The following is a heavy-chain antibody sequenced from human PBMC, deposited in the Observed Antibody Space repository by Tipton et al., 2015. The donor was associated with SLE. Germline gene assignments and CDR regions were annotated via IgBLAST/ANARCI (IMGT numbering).Heavy chain of an antibody. D-gene: IGHD5/OR15-5a*01. CDR2: INHSGST. CDR3: ARCLLATLYPFDP. CDR1: GGSVSSGSYY. Sequence: TLSLTCTVSGGSVSSGSYYWSWIRQPPGKGLEWIGEINHSGSTNYNPSLKSRVTISVDTSKNQFSLKLSSVTAADTAVYYCARCLLATLYPFDPWGQGTLVTVSS. J-gene: IGHJ5*02. V-gene: IGHV4-39*07.